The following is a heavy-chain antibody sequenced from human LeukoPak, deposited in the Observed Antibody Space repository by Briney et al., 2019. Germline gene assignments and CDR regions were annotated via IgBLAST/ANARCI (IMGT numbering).Heavy chain of an antibody. CDR2: IYYSGNT. CDR3: AGEADWWVESGLGEVFDI. J-gene: IGHJ3*02. CDR1: GGSISSYY. Sequence: SETLSLTCTVSGGSISSYYWNWIRQPPGKGLEWIGYIYYSGNTNYNPSLKSRVTISVDTSKNQFSLKLCSVIAADTAVYYCAGEADWWVESGLGEVFDIWGQGTMVTVSS. D-gene: IGHD3-16*01. V-gene: IGHV4-59*01.